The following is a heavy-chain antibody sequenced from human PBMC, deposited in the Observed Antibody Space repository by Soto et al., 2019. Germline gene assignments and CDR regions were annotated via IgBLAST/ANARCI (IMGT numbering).Heavy chain of an antibody. V-gene: IGHV1-18*01. CDR3: ARGGYYDSSGSRNYHYYGMDA. D-gene: IGHD3-22*01. Sequence: QVHLVQSGTEVKSPGASVKVSCKASGYTFRSYGISWVRQAPGQGLEWMGWIRPYDHNTTYAQNIQGRVTMTTDTSTKTAYMEVRILSSDDTAVYYCARGGYYDSSGSRNYHYYGMDAWGQGTTVTVS. CDR2: IRPYDHNT. CDR1: GYTFRSYG. J-gene: IGHJ6*02.